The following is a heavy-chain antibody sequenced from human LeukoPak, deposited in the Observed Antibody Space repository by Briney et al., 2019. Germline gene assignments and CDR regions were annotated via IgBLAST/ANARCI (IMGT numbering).Heavy chain of an antibody. Sequence: PGGSLRLSCAASGFTFSDYYMSWIRQAPRKGLEGPSDIYGIESNIYYADSVKGRFTISSDNAKNSLYLLMNSLRAEDTAVYYCARDAYCYDSSSYYRNAFDLWGQGTVVTVSS. D-gene: IGHD3-22*01. CDR2: IYGIESNI. CDR1: GFTFSDYY. J-gene: IGHJ3*01. CDR3: ARDAYCYDSSSYYRNAFDL. V-gene: IGHV3-11*01.